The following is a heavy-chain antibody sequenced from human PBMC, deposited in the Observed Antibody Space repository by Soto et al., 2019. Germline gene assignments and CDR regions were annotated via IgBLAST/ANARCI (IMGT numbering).Heavy chain of an antibody. Sequence: CYADSVKGRFTISRDNAKSSLYLDMNSLRPEDTALYYCVKDKSLGGEASTYYFDFWGQGTLVTVSS. CDR3: VKDKSLGGEASTYYFDF. D-gene: IGHD2-21*01. V-gene: IGHV3-9*01. J-gene: IGHJ4*02.